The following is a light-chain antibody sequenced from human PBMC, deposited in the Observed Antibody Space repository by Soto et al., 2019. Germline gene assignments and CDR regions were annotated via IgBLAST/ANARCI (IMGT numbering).Light chain of an antibody. CDR2: DAS. J-gene: IGKJ1*01. V-gene: IGKV1-5*01. CDR3: QQYNSYPGT. CDR1: QSISSW. Sequence: DIQMPQSPSTLHASGGDRVTITCRASQSISSWLAWYQQKPGKAPKLLIYDASSLESGVPSRFSGSGSGTEFTLTISSLQPDDFATYYCQQYNSYPGTFGQGTKVEIK.